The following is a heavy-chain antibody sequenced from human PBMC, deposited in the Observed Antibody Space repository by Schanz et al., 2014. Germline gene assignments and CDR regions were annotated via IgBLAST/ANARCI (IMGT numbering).Heavy chain of an antibody. CDR1: GFTFSTYA. CDR3: AREQIMAAAGLVDY. V-gene: IGHV3-23*01. D-gene: IGHD6-13*01. J-gene: IGHJ4*01. CDR2: ISGSGGST. Sequence: EVQLLESGGGLVRPGGSLRLSCAASGFTFSTYAMSWVRQAPGKGLEWVSAISGSGGSTYYADSVKGRFTISRDNSKNTLYLQMNSLRAEDTAVYYCAREQIMAAAGLVDYWGHGTLVTVSS.